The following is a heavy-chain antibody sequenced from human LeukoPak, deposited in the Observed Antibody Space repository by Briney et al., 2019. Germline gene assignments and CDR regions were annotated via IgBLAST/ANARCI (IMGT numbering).Heavy chain of an antibody. V-gene: IGHV4-31*03. J-gene: IGHJ4*02. D-gene: IGHD3-10*01. CDR1: GGSISSGGYY. CDR3: ARGTEYLGVADY. CDR2: IYYSGST. Sequence: SETLSLTYTVSGGSISSGGYYWSWIRQHPGKGLEWIGYIYYSGSTYYNPSLKSRVTISVDTSKNQFSLKLSSVTAADTAVYYCARGTEYLGVADYWGQGTLVTVSS.